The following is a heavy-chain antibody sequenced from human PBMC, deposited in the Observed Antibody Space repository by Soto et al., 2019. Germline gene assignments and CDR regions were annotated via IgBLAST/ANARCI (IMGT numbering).Heavy chain of an antibody. CDR2: IIPIFGTA. CDR3: ARDSGIVGATPFDY. CDR1: GGTFSSYA. D-gene: IGHD1-26*01. V-gene: IGHV1-69*13. J-gene: IGHJ4*02. Sequence: SVKVSCKASGGTFSSYAISWVRQAPGQGLERMGGIIPIFGTANYAQKFQGRVTITADESTSTAYMELSSLRSEDTAVYYCARDSGIVGATPFDYWGQGTLVTVSS.